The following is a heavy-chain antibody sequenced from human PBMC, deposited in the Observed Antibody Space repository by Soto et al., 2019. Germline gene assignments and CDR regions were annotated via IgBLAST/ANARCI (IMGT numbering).Heavy chain of an antibody. CDR3: ARDMDSSGWYGAEYFQH. J-gene: IGHJ1*01. Sequence: GASVKVSCKASGYTFTGYYMHWVRQAPGQGLEWMGWINPNSGGTNYAQKFQGRVTVTRDTSISTAYMELSRLRSDDTAVYYCARDMDSSGWYGAEYFQHWGQGTLVTVSS. V-gene: IGHV1-2*02. D-gene: IGHD6-19*01. CDR1: GYTFTGYY. CDR2: INPNSGGT.